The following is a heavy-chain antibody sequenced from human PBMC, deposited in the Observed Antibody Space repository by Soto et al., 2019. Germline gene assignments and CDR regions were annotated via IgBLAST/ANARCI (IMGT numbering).Heavy chain of an antibody. CDR3: AISSGYAEWFDP. D-gene: IGHD3-22*01. Sequence: SETLSLTCVVSGASLSSYYWSWIRQPPGKGLEWIGYIYYSGSTNYNPSLKSRVTISVDTSKNQFSLKLSSVTAADTAVYYCAISSGYAEWFDPWGQGTPVTVSS. V-gene: IGHV4-59*01. CDR2: IYYSGST. CDR1: GASLSSYY. J-gene: IGHJ5*02.